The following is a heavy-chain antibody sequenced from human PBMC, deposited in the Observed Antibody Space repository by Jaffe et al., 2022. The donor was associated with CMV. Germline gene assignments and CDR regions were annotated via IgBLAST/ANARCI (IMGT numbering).Heavy chain of an antibody. V-gene: IGHV4-59*01. CDR1: GGSISSYY. CDR3: ARRRLNYDILTGYYENYGMDV. CDR2: IYYSGST. Sequence: QVQLQESGPGLVKPSETLSLTCTVSGGSISSYYWSWIRQPPGKGLEWIGYIYYSGSTNYNPSLKSRVTISVDTSKNQFSLKLSSVTAADTAVYYCARRRLNYDILTGYYENYGMDVWGQGTTVTVSS. D-gene: IGHD3-9*01. J-gene: IGHJ6*02.